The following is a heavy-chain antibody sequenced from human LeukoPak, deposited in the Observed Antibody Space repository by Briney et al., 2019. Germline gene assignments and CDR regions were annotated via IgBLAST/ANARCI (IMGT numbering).Heavy chain of an antibody. Sequence: GGSLRLSCAASGFTFSSYAMSWVRQAPGKGLEWVSAISGSGGSTYYADSVKGRFTISRDNSKNTLYLQMNSPRAEDTAVYYCAKGHYDSSGYYRYYFDYWGQGTLVTVSS. V-gene: IGHV3-23*01. CDR3: AKGHYDSSGYYRYYFDY. J-gene: IGHJ4*02. D-gene: IGHD3-22*01. CDR2: ISGSGGST. CDR1: GFTFSSYA.